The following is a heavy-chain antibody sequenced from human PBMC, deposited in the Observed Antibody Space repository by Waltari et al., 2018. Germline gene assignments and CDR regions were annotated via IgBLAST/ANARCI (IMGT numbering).Heavy chain of an antibody. CDR3: VTGPRDKWVGRYSGEFFHH. Sequence: QVQLQQWGAGLLRPSETLSLTCAVYGVSLSDYYWTWIRQPLGTGLAWIGENNLAEITYYNPSLEGRVSIGLDKSKNQFSLHLLSVTAADTALYYCVTGPRDKWVGRYSGEFFHHWGPGTLVTVSS. CDR2: NNLAEIT. D-gene: IGHD6-19*01. J-gene: IGHJ1*01. CDR1: GVSLSDYY. V-gene: IGHV4-34*02.